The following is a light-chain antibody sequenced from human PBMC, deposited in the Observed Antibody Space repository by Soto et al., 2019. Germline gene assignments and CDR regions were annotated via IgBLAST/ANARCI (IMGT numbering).Light chain of an antibody. Sequence: NFMLTQPHSVSESPGKTVTISCTRSSGIIASNYVKWYQQRPGSAPTTVIFEDYQRPSGVPDRFFGSIDISSNSASLTISGLKTEDEADYYCQSYDSSIVVFGGGTQLTVL. CDR1: SGIIASNY. CDR3: QSYDSSIVV. J-gene: IGLJ2*01. V-gene: IGLV6-57*03. CDR2: EDY.